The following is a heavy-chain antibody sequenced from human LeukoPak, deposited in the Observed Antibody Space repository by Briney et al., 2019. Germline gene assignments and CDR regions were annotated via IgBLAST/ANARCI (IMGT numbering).Heavy chain of an antibody. D-gene: IGHD3-9*01. Sequence: SETLSLTCTVSGGSISNDYWSWIRQPPGKGLEWIGYMSNSGNTNYSPSLKGRVTMSLDTSKNQFSLKLSSVTPADTAVYYCARVGGYDIDYWGQGTLVTVSS. J-gene: IGHJ4*02. V-gene: IGHV4-59*01. CDR2: MSNSGNT. CDR3: ARVGGYDIDY. CDR1: GGSISNDY.